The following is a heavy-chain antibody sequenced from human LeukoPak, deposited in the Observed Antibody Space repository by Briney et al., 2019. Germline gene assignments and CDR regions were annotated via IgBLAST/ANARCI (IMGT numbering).Heavy chain of an antibody. V-gene: IGHV3-7*01. CDR3: ARYVRGSYFDMDV. Sequence: GGSLRLSCAASGFTFSSYFMSWVRQAPRKGLEWVANIKQDGSDKYYMDSVKGRFTISRDNAKISLYLQMNSLRAEDTAVYYCARYVRGSYFDMDVWGKGTTVTVSS. J-gene: IGHJ6*03. CDR1: GFTFSSYF. CDR2: IKQDGSDK. D-gene: IGHD3-10*01.